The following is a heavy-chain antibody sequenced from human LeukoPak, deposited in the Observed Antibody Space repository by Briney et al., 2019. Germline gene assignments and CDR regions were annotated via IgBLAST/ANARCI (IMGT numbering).Heavy chain of an antibody. J-gene: IGHJ5*02. CDR3: ARRVSGSGFGESNWFDP. CDR1: GDSISTHY. Sequence: PSETLSLTCTVSGDSISTHYWNWIRQPPGKGLEWIGHIHHSGSTNYNPTLNSRVTISGDTSKSQFSLKLNSVTAADTAVYYCARRVSGSGFGESNWFDPWGQGTLVTVSS. D-gene: IGHD3-10*01. V-gene: IGHV4-59*08. CDR2: IHHSGST.